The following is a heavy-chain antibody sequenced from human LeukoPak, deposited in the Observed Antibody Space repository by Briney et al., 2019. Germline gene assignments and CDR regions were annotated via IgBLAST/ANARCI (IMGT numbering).Heavy chain of an antibody. CDR1: GFTFSSYW. V-gene: IGHV3-74*01. CDR3: AGVRAGGNRAFDV. Sequence: QPGGSLRLSCAASGFTFSSYWMHWVRQVPGEGLVWVSRIDPDASASTYADSVKGRSTISRDNAKNTLWLQMNSLRADDTAVYYCAGVRAGGNRAFDVWGQGTVVAVSS. CDR2: IDPDASAS. D-gene: IGHD4-23*01. J-gene: IGHJ3*01.